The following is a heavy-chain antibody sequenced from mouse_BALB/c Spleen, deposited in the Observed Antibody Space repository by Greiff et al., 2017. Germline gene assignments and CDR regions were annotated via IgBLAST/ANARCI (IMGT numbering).Heavy chain of an antibody. V-gene: IGHV14-3*02. Sequence: DVQLQESGAELVKPGASVKLSCTASGFNIKDTYMHWVKQRPEQGLEWIGRIDPANGNTKYDPKFQGKATITADTSSNTAYLQLSSLTSEDTAVYYCAKYRYDGYYFDYWGQGTTLTVSS. CDR1: GFNIKDTY. D-gene: IGHD2-14*01. CDR3: AKYRYDGYYFDY. J-gene: IGHJ2*01. CDR2: IDPANGNT.